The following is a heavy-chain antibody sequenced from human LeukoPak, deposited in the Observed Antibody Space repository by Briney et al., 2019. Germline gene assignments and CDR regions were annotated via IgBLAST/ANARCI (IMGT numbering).Heavy chain of an antibody. CDR2: IKSKTDGGTT. V-gene: IGHV3-15*01. J-gene: IGHJ4*02. D-gene: IGHD3-22*01. CDR3: TTDSDSSGYPDYFDY. Sequence: GGSLRLSCAASGFTFSNAWMSWVRQAPGKGLEWVGRIKSKTDGGTTDYAAPVKGRFTISRDDSKNTLYLQMNSLKTEDTAVYYCTTDSDSSGYPDYFDYWGQGTLVTVSS. CDR1: GFTFSNAW.